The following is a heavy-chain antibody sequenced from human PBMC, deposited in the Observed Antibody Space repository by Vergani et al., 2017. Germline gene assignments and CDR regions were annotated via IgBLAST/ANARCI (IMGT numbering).Heavy chain of an antibody. CDR2: ISGSGGST. CDR1: GFTFSSYA. Sequence: EVQLVESGGGLVQPGGSLRLSCAASGFTFSSYAMSWVRQAPGKGLEWVSAISGSGGSTYYADSVKGRFTISRDNSKNTLYLQMNSLRAEDTAVYYCAKDRGLLGYYDSSGYAVGYWGQGTLVTVSS. V-gene: IGHV3-23*04. D-gene: IGHD3-22*01. J-gene: IGHJ4*02. CDR3: AKDRGLLGYYDSSGYAVGY.